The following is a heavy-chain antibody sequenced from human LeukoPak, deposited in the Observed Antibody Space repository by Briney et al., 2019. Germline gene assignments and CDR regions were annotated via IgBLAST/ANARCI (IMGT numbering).Heavy chain of an antibody. V-gene: IGHV3-30*18. J-gene: IGHJ4*02. D-gene: IGHD6-19*01. CDR3: VKEIHPRSSNGWPLDY. CDR1: GFTFSSYG. CDR2: IAHDGTVK. Sequence: QTGGSLRLSCAASGFTFSSYGMHWVRQAPGKGLEWVAVIAHDGTVKHYTDSVKGRFTISRDNSRNTLYLQMNSLGTEDTAVYYCVKEIHPRSSNGWPLDYWGQGTLVTVSS.